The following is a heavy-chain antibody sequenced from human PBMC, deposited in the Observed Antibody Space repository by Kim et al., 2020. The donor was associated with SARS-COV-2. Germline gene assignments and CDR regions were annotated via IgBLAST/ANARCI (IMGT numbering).Heavy chain of an antibody. D-gene: IGHD3-16*02. CDR2: IKQDGSEK. CDR3: ARYQPPPHGFDY. CDR1: GFTFSSYW. Sequence: GGSLRLSCEASGFTFSSYWMTWVRQAPGKGLEWVANIKQDGSEKYYVDSVKGRFTISRDNAKNSLYPQMNSLRAEDTAVYYCARYQPPPHGFDYWGQGTLVTVSS. J-gene: IGHJ4*02. V-gene: IGHV3-7*03.